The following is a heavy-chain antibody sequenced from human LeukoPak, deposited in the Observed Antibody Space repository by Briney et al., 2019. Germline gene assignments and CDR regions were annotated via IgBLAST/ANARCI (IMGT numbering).Heavy chain of an antibody. D-gene: IGHD2-15*01. V-gene: IGHV1-18*01. J-gene: IGHJ4*02. Sequence: ASVKVSCKASGYTFITYSRSWVRQAPGQGLEWMGWISPYNGNTNYAQKFQGRVTMMTDKSTSTAYMELRTLRSDDTAVYFCARDTRSGVLDYWGQGTLVTVSS. CDR2: ISPYNGNT. CDR3: ARDTRSGVLDY. CDR1: GYTFITYS.